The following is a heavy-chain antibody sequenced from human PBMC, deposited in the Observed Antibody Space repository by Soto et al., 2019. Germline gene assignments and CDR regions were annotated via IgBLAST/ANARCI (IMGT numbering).Heavy chain of an antibody. CDR1: GYTFTSYH. J-gene: IGHJ4*02. V-gene: IGHV1-18*01. D-gene: IGHD1-1*01. CDR3: ARDTTPTDY. CDR2: ISAYNTNT. Sequence: QVQLVQSGAEVKKPGASVKVSCKTSGYTFTSYHISWVRQAPGQGLEWMGWISAYNTNTNYAQKFQGRVTMTTDTLTSTAYMDLRSLRSDDTAVYYCARDTTPTDYWGQGTLVTVSS.